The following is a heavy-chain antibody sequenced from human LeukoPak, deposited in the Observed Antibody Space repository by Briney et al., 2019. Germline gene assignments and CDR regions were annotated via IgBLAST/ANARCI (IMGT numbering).Heavy chain of an antibody. CDR1: EFTFSNYA. Sequence: PGGSLRLSCAASEFTFSNYAMTWVRQAPGKGLEWVPAISGSCGSTYYPDSVKGRFTISRDNSKNTLYLQMNSLRAEDTAVYYCAKCGTSSGFDYWGQGSLVAVSS. D-gene: IGHD1/OR15-1a*01. V-gene: IGHV3-23*01. J-gene: IGHJ4*02. CDR2: ISGSCGST. CDR3: AKCGTSSGFDY.